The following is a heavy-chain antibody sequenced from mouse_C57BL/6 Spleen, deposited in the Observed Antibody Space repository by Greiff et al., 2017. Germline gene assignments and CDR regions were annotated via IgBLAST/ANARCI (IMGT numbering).Heavy chain of an antibody. CDR2: ISYDGSN. J-gene: IGHJ1*03. CDR1: GYSITSGYY. Sequence: EVQLVESGPGLVKPSQSLSLTCSVTGYSITSGYYWNWIRQFPGNKLEWMGYISYDGSNNYNPSLKNRISITRDTSKNQFFLKLNSVTTEDTATYYCARDDEDRYFDVWGTGTTVTVSS. CDR3: ARDDEDRYFDV. V-gene: IGHV3-6*01.